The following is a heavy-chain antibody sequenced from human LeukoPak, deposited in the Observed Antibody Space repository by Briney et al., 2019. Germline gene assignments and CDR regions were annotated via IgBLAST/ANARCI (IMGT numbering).Heavy chain of an antibody. CDR2: VSGTGVKT. Sequence: PGGSLRPSSAASGFTFSNHAMNWVRQAPGKGLEWVSGVSGTGVKTYYADSVKGRFTISRDNSKTTLYLQINSLRADDTAVYCATAGGSGSYFYYYIDVWGKGTTVTVSS. CDR1: GFTFSNHA. D-gene: IGHD3-10*01. J-gene: IGHJ6*03. CDR3: TAGGSGSYFYYYIDV. V-gene: IGHV3-23*01.